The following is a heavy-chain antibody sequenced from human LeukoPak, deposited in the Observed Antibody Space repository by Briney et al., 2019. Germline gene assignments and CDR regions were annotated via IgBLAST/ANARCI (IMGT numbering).Heavy chain of an antibody. J-gene: IGHJ4*02. D-gene: IGHD3-9*01. Sequence: PGGSLRLSCAASGFTLSSQRMHWVRQATGKGLGWVAGISYDESNKYDADSVKGRFTISRDNSRNMLYLQMNSLRAEDTAVYFCATGASVTTIRLFDYWGQGTLVTVSS. CDR3: ATGASVTTIRLFDY. CDR2: ISYDESNK. CDR1: GFTLSSQR. V-gene: IGHV3-30*03.